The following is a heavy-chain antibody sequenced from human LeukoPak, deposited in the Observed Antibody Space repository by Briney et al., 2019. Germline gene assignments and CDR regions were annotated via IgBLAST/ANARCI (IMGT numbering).Heavy chain of an antibody. CDR3: AGYCSSTSCHDAFDI. CDR1: GGTFSSYA. J-gene: IGHJ3*02. V-gene: IGHV1-69*04. Sequence: SVKVSCKASGGTFSSYAISWVRQAPGQGLEWMGRIIPILGIANYAQKFQGRVTITADKSTSTAYMELSSLRSEDTAVYYCAGYCSSTSCHDAFDIWGQGTMVTVSS. CDR2: IIPILGIA. D-gene: IGHD2-2*01.